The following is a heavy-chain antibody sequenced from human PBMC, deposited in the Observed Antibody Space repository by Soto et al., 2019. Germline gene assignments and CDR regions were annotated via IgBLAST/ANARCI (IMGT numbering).Heavy chain of an antibody. CDR1: GFTFSDYY. CDR2: ISSSGSTI. CDR3: ARVMQGPTENWFDP. J-gene: IGHJ5*02. V-gene: IGHV3-11*01. Sequence: GGSLRLSCAASGFTFSDYYMRWIGQAPGKGLEWVSYISSSGSTIYYADSVKGRFTISRDNAKNSLYLQMNSLRAEDTAVYYCARVMQGPTENWFDPWGQGTLVTVSS. D-gene: IGHD4-17*01.